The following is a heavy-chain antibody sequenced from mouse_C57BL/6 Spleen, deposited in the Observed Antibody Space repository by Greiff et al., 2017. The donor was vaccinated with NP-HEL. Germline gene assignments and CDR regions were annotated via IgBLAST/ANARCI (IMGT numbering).Heavy chain of an antibody. CDR3: TTGTTVVATDY. D-gene: IGHD1-1*01. CDR2: IDHENGDT. J-gene: IGHJ2*01. CDR1: GFNIKDDY. V-gene: IGHV14-4*01. Sequence: EVQLQESGAELVRPGASVKLSCTASGFNIKDDYMHWVKQRPEQGLEWIGWIDHENGDTEYASKFQGKATITADPSSNTAYLQLSSLTSEDTAVYYCTTGTTVVATDYWGQGTTLTVSS.